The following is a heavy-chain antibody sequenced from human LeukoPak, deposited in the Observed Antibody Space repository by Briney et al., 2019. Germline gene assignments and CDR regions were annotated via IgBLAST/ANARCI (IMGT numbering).Heavy chain of an antibody. J-gene: IGHJ4*02. D-gene: IGHD2-21*02. V-gene: IGHV4-59*08. CDR1: GGSISSYY. CDR3: ARSLSDSLDY. CDR2: IYYSGST. Sequence: PSETLSLTCTVSGGSISSYYWSWIRQPPGKGLEWIGYIYYSGSTNYNPSLKSRVTISVDTSKNQFSLKLSSVTAADTAVYYCARSLSDSLDYWGQGTLVTVSS.